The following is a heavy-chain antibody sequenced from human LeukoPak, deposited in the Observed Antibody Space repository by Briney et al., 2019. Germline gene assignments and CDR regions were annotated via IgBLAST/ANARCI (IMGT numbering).Heavy chain of an antibody. CDR1: YSFXSYW. J-gene: IGHJ4*02. Sequence: YSFXSYWIGWVRQMPGXGLXWMGIIYPGDSDTRYSPSFQGQVTISADKSISTAYLQWSSLKASDTAMYYCXXXXXXXXXXXXXXXGXXXXYWGXGXLXTVSS. CDR2: IYPGDSDT. CDR3: XXXXXXXXXXXXXXXGXXXXY. V-gene: IGHV5-51*01.